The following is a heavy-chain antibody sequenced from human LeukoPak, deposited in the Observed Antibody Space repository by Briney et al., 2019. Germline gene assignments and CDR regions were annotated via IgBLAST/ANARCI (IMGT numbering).Heavy chain of an antibody. D-gene: IGHD3-22*01. Sequence: GGSLRLSCAASGLTFSTSPMNWVRLAPGNRLEWVSTSGTSGDTYYAESGKGRFTISRDNSKNTLSLQVANLRVEDTAVYYCATKTPGNYPYDYWGQGTLVTVSP. V-gene: IGHV3-23*01. CDR2: SGTSGDT. J-gene: IGHJ4*02. CDR1: GLTFSTSP. CDR3: ATKTPGNYPYDY.